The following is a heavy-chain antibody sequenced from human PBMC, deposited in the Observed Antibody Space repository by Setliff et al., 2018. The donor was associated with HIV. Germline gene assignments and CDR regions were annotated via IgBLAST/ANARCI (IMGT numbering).Heavy chain of an antibody. CDR3: ARGGAVSADFDS. CDR2: FYTSGST. V-gene: IGHV4-61*02. Sequence: SETLSLTCTVSGGSIRNEDYFWSWIRQPAGKGLEWIGRFYTSGSTNYNPPFKSRVTISVDTSKNQFSLSLNSVTAADTAVYFCARGGAVSADFDSWGQGTLVTVSS. D-gene: IGHD3-16*01. J-gene: IGHJ5*01. CDR1: GGSIRNEDYF.